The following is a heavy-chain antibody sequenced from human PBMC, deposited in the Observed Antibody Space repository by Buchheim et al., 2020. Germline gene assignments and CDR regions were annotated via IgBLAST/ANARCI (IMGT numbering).Heavy chain of an antibody. V-gene: IGHV3-21*01. CDR3: ARDRVSVASYYYYGMDV. CDR2: ISSSSSYI. CDR1: GFTFSSYS. J-gene: IGHJ6*02. Sequence: EVQLVESGGGLVKPGGSLRLSCAASGFTFSSYSMNWVRQAPGKGLEWVSSISSSSSYIYYADSVKGRFTISRDNAKNTLYLQMNSLRAEDTAVYYCARDRVSVASYYYYGMDVWGQGTT. D-gene: IGHD6-19*01.